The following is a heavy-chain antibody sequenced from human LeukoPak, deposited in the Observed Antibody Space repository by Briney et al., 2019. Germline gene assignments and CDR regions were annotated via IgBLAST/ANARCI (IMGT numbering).Heavy chain of an antibody. J-gene: IGHJ1*01. CDR2: ISSSGGRR. CDR3: AKAVNYYDSRTKEYFQH. D-gene: IGHD3-22*01. Sequence: GGSLRLSCAASGFTFNSYAMNWVRQAPGKGLEWVSTISSSGGRRFYADSVKGRFTISRDTSKNTLYLQMNSLRAEDTAVYYCAKAVNYYDSRTKEYFQHWGQGTLVTVSS. V-gene: IGHV3-23*01. CDR1: GFTFNSYA.